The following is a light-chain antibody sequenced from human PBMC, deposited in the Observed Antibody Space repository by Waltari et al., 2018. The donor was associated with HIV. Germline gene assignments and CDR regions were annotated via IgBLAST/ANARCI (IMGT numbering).Light chain of an antibody. CDR3: CSYTSSDTLWV. J-gene: IGLJ3*02. CDR2: DFS. CDR1: SSDVGDFNF. Sequence: QSALTQPASVSGSPGQSITISCTRSSSDVGDFNFVSWYQHRPGKAPKVMIYDFSYRPSGVSIRFAGSKSANAASLTISGLQAEYEAVYYCCSYTSSDTLWVFGGGTKLTVL. V-gene: IGLV2-14*03.